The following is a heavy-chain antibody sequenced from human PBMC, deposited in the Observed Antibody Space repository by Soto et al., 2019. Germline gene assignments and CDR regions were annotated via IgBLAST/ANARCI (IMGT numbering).Heavy chain of an antibody. D-gene: IGHD2-15*01. V-gene: IGHV4-39*01. Sequence: QLQLQESGPGLVKPSEILSLTCTVSGGSISSSSYYWGWIRQPPGKGLEWIRSIYYSGSPYYNPSLKSRVTISVDTSKNQFSLKLSSVTAADTAVYYCASTIGGPVRVDYWGQGTLVTVSS. CDR2: IYYSGSP. J-gene: IGHJ4*02. CDR1: GGSISSSSYY. CDR3: ASTIGGPVRVDY.